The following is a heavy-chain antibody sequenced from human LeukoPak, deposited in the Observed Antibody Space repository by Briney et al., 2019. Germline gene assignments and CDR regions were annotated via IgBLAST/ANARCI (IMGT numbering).Heavy chain of an antibody. CDR3: ARSGITTIPNFDY. CDR1: GYTFSGYY. J-gene: IGHJ4*02. Sequence: ASVKFSCKACGYTFSGYYIHWVRQAPGQGLEWMGWINPNSGATNNAQKFQGRVTVNRDRSISTVYMDLNKLRSDDTTVYYCARSGITTIPNFDYWGQGSLVTVSS. V-gene: IGHV1-2*02. D-gene: IGHD5-12*01. CDR2: INPNSGAT.